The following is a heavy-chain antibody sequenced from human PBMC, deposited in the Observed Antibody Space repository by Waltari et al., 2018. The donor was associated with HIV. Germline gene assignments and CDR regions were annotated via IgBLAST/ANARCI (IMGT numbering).Heavy chain of an antibody. Sequence: QVQLQESGPGVVKPSETLSLTCTVSASSISSGYSWGWIRQSPGKGLEWIGSIYRSGTTYYNPSLKSRVTISVNMSKNQFSLKLTSVTAADTALYYCARDQDYYDSSGYTCYAFDMWGPGTMVTVSS. V-gene: IGHV4-38-2*02. J-gene: IGHJ3*02. D-gene: IGHD3-22*01. CDR2: IYRSGTT. CDR3: ARDQDYYDSSGYTCYAFDM. CDR1: ASSISSGYS.